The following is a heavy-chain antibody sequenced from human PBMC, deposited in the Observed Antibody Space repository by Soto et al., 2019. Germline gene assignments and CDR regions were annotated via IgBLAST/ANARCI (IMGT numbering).Heavy chain of an antibody. CDR1: GGSISSSSYY. CDR3: ARGQRALITYGPFDP. V-gene: IGHV4-39*07. J-gene: IGHJ5*02. Sequence: SETLSLTCTVSGGSISSSSYYWGCVRQPPGKGLEWIGSIYYSGSTYYNPSLKSRVTISVDTSKNTLFLHMNSLRAADTAVYYCARGQRALITYGPFDPWGQGTLVTVSS. CDR2: IYYSGST. D-gene: IGHD4-17*01.